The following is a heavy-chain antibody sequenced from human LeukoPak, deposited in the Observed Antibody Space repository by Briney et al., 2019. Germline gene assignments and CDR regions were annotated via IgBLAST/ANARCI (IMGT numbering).Heavy chain of an antibody. D-gene: IGHD6-19*01. V-gene: IGHV3-9*03. Sequence: GRSLRLSCAASGFTFDDYAMHWVRQAPGKGLEWVSGISWNSGSIGYADSVKGRFTISRDNAKNSLHLQMNSLRAEDMALYYCAKGLSSGWLDWFDPWGKGTLVTVSS. CDR2: ISWNSGSI. CDR3: AKGLSSGWLDWFDP. J-gene: IGHJ5*02. CDR1: GFTFDDYA.